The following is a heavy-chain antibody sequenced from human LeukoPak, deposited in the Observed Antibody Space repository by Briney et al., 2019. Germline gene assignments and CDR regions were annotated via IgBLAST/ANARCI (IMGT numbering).Heavy chain of an antibody. Sequence: GGSLGLSCAASGFIFSSYVMSWVRQAPGKGLEWVSGISASGGSTYYADSVKGRFTISRDNSKNTLDLQMNSLRAEDTAGYYCAKHLLVGGTRGAYAFDIWGRGTMVTVSS. CDR3: AKHLLVGGTRGAYAFDI. V-gene: IGHV3-23*01. CDR1: GFIFSSYV. J-gene: IGHJ3*02. D-gene: IGHD1-26*01. CDR2: ISASGGST.